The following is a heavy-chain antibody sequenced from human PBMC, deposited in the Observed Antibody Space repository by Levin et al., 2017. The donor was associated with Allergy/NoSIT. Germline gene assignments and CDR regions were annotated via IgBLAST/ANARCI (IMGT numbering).Heavy chain of an antibody. Sequence: GASVKVSCAASGFTFSSYAMHWVRQAPGKGLEWVAVISYDGSNKYYADSVKGRFTISRDNSKNTLYLQMNSLRAEDTAVYYCARDQGYSSSSHYYYGMDVWGQGTTVTVSS. J-gene: IGHJ6*02. V-gene: IGHV3-30-3*01. CDR3: ARDQGYSSSSHYYYGMDV. CDR1: GFTFSSYA. CDR2: ISYDGSNK. D-gene: IGHD6-13*01.